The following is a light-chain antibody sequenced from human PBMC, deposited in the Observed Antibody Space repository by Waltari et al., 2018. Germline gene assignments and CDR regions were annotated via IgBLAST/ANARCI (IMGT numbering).Light chain of an antibody. Sequence: DIQMTQSPSSLSASVGDRVTITCRASQTISSYLAWYQQKPGKVPNLLIYGASSLESGVPSRFSGSGSGTEFTLTISSLQPEDFATYYCQQHNSYPRTFGQGTKVEIK. J-gene: IGKJ1*01. CDR2: GAS. CDR3: QQHNSYPRT. CDR1: QTISSY. V-gene: IGKV1-17*03.